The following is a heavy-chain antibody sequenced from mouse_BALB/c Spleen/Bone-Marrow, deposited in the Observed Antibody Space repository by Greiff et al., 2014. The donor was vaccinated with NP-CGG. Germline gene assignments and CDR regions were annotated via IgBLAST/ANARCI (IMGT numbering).Heavy chain of an antibody. CDR3: ARYRYYGSSYAMDY. V-gene: IGHV14-3*02. Sequence: EVQRVESGAELVKPGASVKLSCTASGFNIKDTYVHWVMQRPEQGLEWIGRIDPANGNTKYDPKFQGRATITADTSSNTAYLQLSSLTSEDTAVYYCARYRYYGSSYAMDYWGQGTSVTVSS. CDR2: IDPANGNT. D-gene: IGHD1-1*01. J-gene: IGHJ4*01. CDR1: GFNIKDTY.